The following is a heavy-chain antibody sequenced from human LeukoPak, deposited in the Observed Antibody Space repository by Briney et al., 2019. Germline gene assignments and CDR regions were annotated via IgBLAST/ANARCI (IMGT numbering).Heavy chain of an antibody. Sequence: ASVKVSCKASGYTFTGYYMHWVRQAPGQGLEWMGWINPNSGGTNFAQKFQGRVTMTRDTSISTAYMELSRLRSDDTAVYYCARGGDGYNYATYFDYWGQGTLVTVSS. V-gene: IGHV1-2*02. CDR2: INPNSGGT. J-gene: IGHJ4*02. D-gene: IGHD5-24*01. CDR1: GYTFTGYY. CDR3: ARGGDGYNYATYFDY.